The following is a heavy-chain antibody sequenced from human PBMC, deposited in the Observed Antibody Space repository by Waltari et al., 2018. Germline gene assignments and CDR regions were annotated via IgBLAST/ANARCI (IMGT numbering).Heavy chain of an antibody. J-gene: IGHJ4*02. CDR1: GFTFTTFG. V-gene: IGHV3-30*02. CDR2: IGCDGSKE. Sequence: QVQLVESGGGVVQPGGSLRLSCEASGFTFTTFGMHWVRPAPGKGLGWGAFIGCDGSKENYAESVKGRFIISRDNSKNILYLQMNTLRAEDTAVYYCAPMGGVATLEYPYYFDYWGQGTLVTVSS. CDR3: APMGGVATLEYPYYFDY. D-gene: IGHD5-12*01.